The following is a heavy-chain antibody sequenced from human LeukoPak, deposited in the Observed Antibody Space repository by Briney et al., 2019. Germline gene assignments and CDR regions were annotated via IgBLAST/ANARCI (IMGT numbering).Heavy chain of an antibody. Sequence: SSVKVSCKASGGTFSSYAISWVRQAPGQGLEWMGGIIPIFGTANYAQKFQGRVTITADKSTSTAYLELSSLRSEDTAMYYCARDSAEQLADAFDIWGQGKMVTVSS. CDR2: IIPIFGTA. CDR1: GGTFSSYA. D-gene: IGHD6-13*01. V-gene: IGHV1-69*06. CDR3: ARDSAEQLADAFDI. J-gene: IGHJ3*02.